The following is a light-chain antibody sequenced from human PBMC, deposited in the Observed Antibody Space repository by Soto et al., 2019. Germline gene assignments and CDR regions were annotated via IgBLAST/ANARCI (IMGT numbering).Light chain of an antibody. J-gene: IGKJ4*01. CDR3: QKYNSAPLT. CDR2: GAS. Sequence: EIVLTEAPATLSLSTGERATLSCRASQSVSSNLAWYQQKPGQAPRLLIYGASTRATGIPARFSGSGSGTEFTLTISSLQPEDVATYYCQKYNSAPLTFGGGTKV. CDR1: QSVSSN. V-gene: IGKV3-15*01.